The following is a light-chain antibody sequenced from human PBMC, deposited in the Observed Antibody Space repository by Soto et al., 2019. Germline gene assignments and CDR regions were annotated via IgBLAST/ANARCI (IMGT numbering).Light chain of an antibody. CDR2: DVS. V-gene: IGLV2-14*01. J-gene: IGLJ1*01. Sequence: QSVLTQPASVSGSPGQSITISCTGTSSDVGGYNYVSWYQQHPGKAPKLMIYDVSNRPSGVSNRFSGSKSGNTASLTISGFQAEKQANYYGSSYTSSNTLYASGPGTKVTVL. CDR1: SSDVGGYNY. CDR3: SSYTSSNTLYA.